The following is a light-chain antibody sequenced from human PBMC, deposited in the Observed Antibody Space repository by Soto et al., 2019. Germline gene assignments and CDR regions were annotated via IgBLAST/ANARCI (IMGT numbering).Light chain of an antibody. CDR3: CAYTARTTLSWV. J-gene: IGLJ3*02. CDR1: SSDIGGYNH. Sequence: QSVLTQPTSVSGSPGQSITISCTGVSSDIGGYNHVSWYQQHPGKFPRLIIYDVDNRPLGVSNRFSGSQSGNMASLTISGLQAEDEADYYCCAYTARTTLSWVFGGGTKLTVL. CDR2: DVD. V-gene: IGLV2-14*03.